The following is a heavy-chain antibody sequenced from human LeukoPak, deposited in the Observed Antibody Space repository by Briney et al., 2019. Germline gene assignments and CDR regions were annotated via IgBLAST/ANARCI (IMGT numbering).Heavy chain of an antibody. V-gene: IGHV4-34*01. CDR1: GGSFSGYY. J-gene: IGHJ4*02. D-gene: IGHD4-23*01. Sequence: SETLSLTCAVYGGSFSGYYWSWIRQPPGKGLEWIGEINHSGSTNYNPSLKSRVTISVDTSKNQFSLKLSSVTAADTAVYYCARYDYGGNGLDWGQGTLVTVSS. CDR3: ARYDYGGNGLD. CDR2: INHSGST.